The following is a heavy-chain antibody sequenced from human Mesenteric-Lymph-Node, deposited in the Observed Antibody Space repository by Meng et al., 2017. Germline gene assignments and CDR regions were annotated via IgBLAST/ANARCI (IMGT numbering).Heavy chain of an antibody. J-gene: IGHJ4*02. Sequence: GESLKISCAASGFTFSRYYMGWVRQAPGKGLEWVANTNEDGSQKLYVDSVRGRFTISRDNAKKSVVLQMDSLRVEDTGVYYCARGVREGGWGQGTLVTVSS. D-gene: IGHD1-26*01. CDR2: TNEDGSQK. CDR1: GFTFSRYY. V-gene: IGHV3-7*01. CDR3: ARGVREGG.